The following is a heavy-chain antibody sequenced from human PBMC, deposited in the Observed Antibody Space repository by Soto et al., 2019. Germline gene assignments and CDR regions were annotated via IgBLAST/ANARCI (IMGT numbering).Heavy chain of an antibody. CDR2: IIPIFGTA. CDR1: GGTFSSYA. Sequence: SVKVSCNASGGTFSSYAISWVRQAPGQGLEWMGGIIPIFGTANYAQKFQGRVTITADESTSTAYMELSSLRSEDTAVYYCAREASENWFDPWGQGTLGTVSS. J-gene: IGHJ5*02. CDR3: AREASENWFDP. V-gene: IGHV1-69*13.